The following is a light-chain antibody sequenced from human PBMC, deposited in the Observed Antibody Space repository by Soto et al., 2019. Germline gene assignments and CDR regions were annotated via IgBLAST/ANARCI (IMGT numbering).Light chain of an antibody. CDR1: SSNIGSNY. CDR2: RDN. CDR3: AAWDDSLNVWV. V-gene: IGLV1-47*01. J-gene: IGLJ3*02. Sequence: QSVLTQPISASGTPGQRVTISCSGGSSNIGSNYVYWYQQLPGTAPKLLIYRDNQRPSGVPERLFGSKSGTSASLAITGLRSDDEADYYCAAWDDSLNVWVFGGGTKVTVL.